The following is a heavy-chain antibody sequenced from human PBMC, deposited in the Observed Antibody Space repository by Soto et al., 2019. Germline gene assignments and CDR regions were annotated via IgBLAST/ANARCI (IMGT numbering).Heavy chain of an antibody. D-gene: IGHD2-2*01. CDR2: INHRGST. CDR3: ARDGFFTSTTCRVGNWFDP. V-gene: IGHV4-34*01. CDR1: GGSFSGYY. J-gene: IGHJ5*02. Sequence: QVQLQQWGAGLLKPSETLSLTCVVYGGSFSGYYWSWIRQSPGKGLEWMGVINHRGSTNYNPSLESRVTISVDSSKNQFSLKLPSVTAADTAMYYCARDGFFTSTTCRVGNWFDPWGQGALVTVSS.